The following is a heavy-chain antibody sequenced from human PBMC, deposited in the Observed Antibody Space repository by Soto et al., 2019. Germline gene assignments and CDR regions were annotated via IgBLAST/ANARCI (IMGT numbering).Heavy chain of an antibody. J-gene: IGHJ4*02. CDR2: INAGNGNT. CDR3: AGNHCSGGSCYSYYFDY. D-gene: IGHD2-15*01. Sequence: ASVKVSCKAAGYAFTIYAMHWVRQAPGQRLEWMGWINAGNGNTKYSQKFQGRVTITRDTSASTAYMELSSLRSEDTAVYYCAGNHCSGGSCYSYYFDYWGQGTLVTVSS. V-gene: IGHV1-3*01. CDR1: GYAFTIYA.